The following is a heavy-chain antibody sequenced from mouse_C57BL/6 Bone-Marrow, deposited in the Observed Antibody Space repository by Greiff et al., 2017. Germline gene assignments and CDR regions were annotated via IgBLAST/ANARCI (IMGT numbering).Heavy chain of an antibody. CDR2: IDPSDSYT. J-gene: IGHJ2*01. D-gene: IGHD4-1*01. Sequence: VQLQQPGAELVKPGASVKLSCKASGYTFTSYWMQWEKQRPGQGLEWIGEIDPSDSYTNYNQKFKGKATLTVDTSSSTAYMQLSSLTSEDAAVYYCARSDWDFDYWGQGTTLTVSS. CDR3: ARSDWDFDY. V-gene: IGHV1-50*01. CDR1: GYTFTSYW.